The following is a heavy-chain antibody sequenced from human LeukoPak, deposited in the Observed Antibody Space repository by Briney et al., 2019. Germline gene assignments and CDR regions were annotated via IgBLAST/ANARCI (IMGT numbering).Heavy chain of an antibody. CDR1: GFTFSSYS. CDR2: ISSSSSTI. V-gene: IGHV3-48*01. Sequence: PGGSLRLSCAASGFTFSSYSMNWVRQAPGKGLEWVSYISSSSSTIYYADSVKGRFTISRDNAKNSLYLQMSSLRAEDTAVYYCAREGTTVTTPLDYWGQGTLVTVSS. D-gene: IGHD4-17*01. J-gene: IGHJ4*02. CDR3: AREGTTVTTPLDY.